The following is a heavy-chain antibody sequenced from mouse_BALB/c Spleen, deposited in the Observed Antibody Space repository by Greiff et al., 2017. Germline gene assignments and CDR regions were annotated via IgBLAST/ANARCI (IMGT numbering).Heavy chain of an antibody. D-gene: IGHD2-10*02. V-gene: IGHV5-17*02. CDR3: ASLGRGFDY. CDR2: ISSGSSTI. J-gene: IGHJ2*01. CDR1: GFTFSSFG. Sequence: EVQLVESGGGLVQPGGSRKLSCAASGFTFSSFGMHWVRQAPEKGLEWVAYISSGSSTIYYADTVKGRFTISRDNPKNTLFLQMTSLRSEDTAMYYCASLGRGFDYWGQGTTLTVSS.